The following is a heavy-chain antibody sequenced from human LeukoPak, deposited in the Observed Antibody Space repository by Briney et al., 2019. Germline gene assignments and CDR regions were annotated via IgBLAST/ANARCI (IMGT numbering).Heavy chain of an antibody. V-gene: IGHV1-69*05. CDR1: GYTFTSYG. CDR2: IIPIFGTA. J-gene: IGHJ1*01. Sequence: ASVKVSCKASGYTFTSYGISWVRQAPGQGLEWMGGIIPIFGTANYAQKFQGRVTITTDESTSTAYMELSSLRSEDTAVYYCASLYCSSTSCYTDAEYFQHWGQGTLVTVSS. D-gene: IGHD2-2*02. CDR3: ASLYCSSTSCYTDAEYFQH.